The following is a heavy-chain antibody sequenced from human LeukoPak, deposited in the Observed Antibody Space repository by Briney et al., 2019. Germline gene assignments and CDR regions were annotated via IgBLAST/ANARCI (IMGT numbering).Heavy chain of an antibody. CDR3: ARGLADCSSTSCYVDY. D-gene: IGHD2-2*01. V-gene: IGHV4-34*01. Sequence: SETLSLTCAVYGGSYSGYYWSWIRQRPGKGLEWIGEINHSGSTNYNPSLKSRVTISVDTSKNQFSLKLSSVTAADTAVYYCARGLADCSSTSCYVDYWGQGTLVTVSS. J-gene: IGHJ4*02. CDR1: GGSYSGYY. CDR2: INHSGST.